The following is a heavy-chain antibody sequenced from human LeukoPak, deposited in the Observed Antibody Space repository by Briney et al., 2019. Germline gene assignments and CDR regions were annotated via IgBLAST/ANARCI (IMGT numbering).Heavy chain of an antibody. CDR2: IQQDGIKK. Sequence: GGSLRLSCAASGFTFSTYWMSWVRQAPGKGLEWVANIQQDGIKKYYVDSVEGRFTISRENAKNSLFLQMNSLRAEDTAVYYCARDERKYCSSTSCPYYYYYYMDVWGKGTTVTVSS. CDR3: ARDERKYCSSTSCPYYYYYYMDV. CDR1: GFTFSTYW. V-gene: IGHV3-7*01. D-gene: IGHD2-2*01. J-gene: IGHJ6*03.